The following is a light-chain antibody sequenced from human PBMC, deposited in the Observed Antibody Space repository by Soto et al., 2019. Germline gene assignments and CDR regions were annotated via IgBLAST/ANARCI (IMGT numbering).Light chain of an antibody. V-gene: IGKV1-9*01. CDR2: AAS. CDR1: QDISTH. J-gene: IGKJ5*01. CDR3: QHLNTYPIT. Sequence: IQLTQSPSSLSASVGDRVTISCRASQDISTHLAWFAQKSGRAPQLLIYAASTLHSGVPSRFSGSGSGTDFTLTISSLQPEDFATYYCQHLNTYPITFGPGTRLEIK.